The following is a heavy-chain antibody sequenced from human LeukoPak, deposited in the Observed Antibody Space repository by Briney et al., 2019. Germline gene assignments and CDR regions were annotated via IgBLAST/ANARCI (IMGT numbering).Heavy chain of an antibody. CDR1: GYTFTTYA. D-gene: IGHD1-7*01. Sequence: GASVKISCKASGYTFTTYAMNWVRQAPGQGLEWMGWINTNTGNPTYAQGFTERFAFSLDTSVSTAYLQISSLKAEDTAVYYCARDFHNWNYPYYFDSWGQGTLVTVSS. CDR2: INTNTGNP. CDR3: ARDFHNWNYPYYFDS. J-gene: IGHJ4*02. V-gene: IGHV7-4-1*02.